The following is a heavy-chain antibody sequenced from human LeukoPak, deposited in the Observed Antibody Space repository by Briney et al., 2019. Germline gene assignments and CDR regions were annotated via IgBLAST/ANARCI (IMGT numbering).Heavy chain of an antibody. CDR2: INPSGGST. J-gene: IGHJ4*02. CDR1: GYTFTSYY. Sequence: ASVKVSCKTSGYTFTSYYMHWVRQAPGQGLEWMGIINPSGGSTSYAQKFQGRVTMTRDTSTSTVYMELSSLRSEDTAVYYCAVSSPKPLYSSGWYTFGDFDYWGQGTLVTVSS. D-gene: IGHD6-19*01. V-gene: IGHV1-46*01. CDR3: AVSSPKPLYSSGWYTFGDFDY.